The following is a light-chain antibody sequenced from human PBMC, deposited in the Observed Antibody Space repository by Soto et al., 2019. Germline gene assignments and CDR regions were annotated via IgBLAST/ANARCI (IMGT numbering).Light chain of an antibody. CDR2: AAS. Sequence: DILLTQSPTSLSASVGDTVTITCRASQSISMNLNWYQHRPGEAPKVLIYAASTLATGAPSRFSGSGVGTDFTLTISSLQLEDFATYYCQQTYTTRVYTFGQGTKLEFK. V-gene: IGKV1-39*01. CDR1: QSISMN. CDR3: QQTYTTRVYT. J-gene: IGKJ2*01.